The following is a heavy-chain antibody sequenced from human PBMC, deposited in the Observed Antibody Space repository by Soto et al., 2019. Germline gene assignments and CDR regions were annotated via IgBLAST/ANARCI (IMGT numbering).Heavy chain of an antibody. Sequence: KPSETLSLTCAVYGGSFSGYYWSWIRQPPGKGLEWIGEINHSGSTNYNPSLKSRVTISVDTSKNQFSLKLSSVTAADTAVYYCARAPRGGLWFHLMFDYWGQGTLVTVSS. J-gene: IGHJ4*02. V-gene: IGHV4-34*01. D-gene: IGHD3-10*01. CDR1: GGSFSGYY. CDR3: ARAPRGGLWFHLMFDY. CDR2: INHSGST.